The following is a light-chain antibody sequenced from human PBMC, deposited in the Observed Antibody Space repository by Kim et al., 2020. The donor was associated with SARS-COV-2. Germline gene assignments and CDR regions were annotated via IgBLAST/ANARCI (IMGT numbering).Light chain of an antibody. CDR2: YGS. CDR1: YIGTKS. V-gene: IGLV3-21*04. CDR3: QVWDNNSDHVI. Sequence: SYELTQPPSVSLAPGKTAIITCGGDYIGTKSVHWYQQKPGQAPVLVIYYGSDRPSGIPKRFSGSNSGNTATLTISGVEAGDEAAYYCQVWDNNSDHVIFGGGTQLTVL. J-gene: IGLJ2*01.